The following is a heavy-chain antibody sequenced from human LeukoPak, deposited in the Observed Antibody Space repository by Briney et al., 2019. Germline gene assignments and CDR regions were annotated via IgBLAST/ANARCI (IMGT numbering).Heavy chain of an antibody. CDR2: IYYSGSP. CDR3: AKSNRYCDSASCYEAFDI. D-gene: IGHD2-2*01. Sequence: SETLSLTCTVSGASISIYSWSWIRQPPGQGLEWIGYIYYSGSPNYNPSLKSRVTMSVDASKNQFSLEVSSVTAADTAVYYCAKSNRYCDSASCYEAFDIWGQGTMVTVSS. J-gene: IGHJ3*02. V-gene: IGHV4-59*01. CDR1: GASISIYS.